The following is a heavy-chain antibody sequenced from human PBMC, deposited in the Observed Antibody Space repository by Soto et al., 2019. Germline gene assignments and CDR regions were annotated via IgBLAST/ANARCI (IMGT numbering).Heavy chain of an antibody. D-gene: IGHD2-2*01. CDR2: ISPYSGNT. J-gene: IGHJ5*02. V-gene: IGHV1-18*04. CDR1: GYTFTRFG. Sequence: QVELVQSGDEIRKPGASVTVSCKTAGYTFTRFGITWLRQAPGQVLEWMGWISPYSGNTKYSQTFQGRITVTSDNSTSTVYTDLSGLRSDDTAKYYCAKTLTSSSGRFDPWGQGTLVTVSS. CDR3: AKTLTSSSGRFDP.